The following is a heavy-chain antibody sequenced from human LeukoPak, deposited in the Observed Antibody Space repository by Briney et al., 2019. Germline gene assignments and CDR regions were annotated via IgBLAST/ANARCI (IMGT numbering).Heavy chain of an antibody. J-gene: IGHJ4*02. Sequence: GGSLRLSCAVSGFSVSGTHMSWVRQAPGKGLEWVSAIYTGGTTYYADSVKGRFTVSRDNSKNTLYLHLNNLRAEDTAVYYCARDTATTGGGLDSWGQGNLVTVSS. CDR2: IYTGGTT. V-gene: IGHV3-53*01. D-gene: IGHD1-1*01. CDR1: GFSVSGTH. CDR3: ARDTATTGGGLDS.